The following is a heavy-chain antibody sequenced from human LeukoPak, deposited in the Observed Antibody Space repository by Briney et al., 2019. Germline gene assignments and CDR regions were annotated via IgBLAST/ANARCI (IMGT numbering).Heavy chain of an antibody. CDR1: GGSISSGNYY. CDR3: ARGRLGDSFDY. CDR2: IYTSGTT. J-gene: IGHJ4*02. Sequence: PSHTLSLTCTVSGGSISSGNYYWSWIRQPAGKGLEWIGRIYTSGTTNYNPSHKSRVTISADTSKNQFSLNLSSVTAADTAVYYCARGRLGDSFDYWGQGTLVTVSS. D-gene: IGHD3-16*01. V-gene: IGHV4-61*02.